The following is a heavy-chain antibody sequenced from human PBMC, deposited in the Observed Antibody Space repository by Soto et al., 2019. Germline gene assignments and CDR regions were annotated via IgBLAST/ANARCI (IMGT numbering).Heavy chain of an antibody. D-gene: IGHD2-8*01. Sequence: EVQLVESGGGLVQPGKALRLSCAASGFTFSKYWMHWVRQVPGKGPVWVSYISGDGTTTDYADSVKGRFTISRDNAKNTLYLQMDSLRVEDTAGYYCAIQDCTNDVCHEAAVTVGGALEYWGQGAQVTVTS. J-gene: IGHJ4*02. CDR3: AIQDCTNDVCHEAAVTVGGALEY. V-gene: IGHV3-74*01. CDR2: ISGDGTTT. CDR1: GFTFSKYW.